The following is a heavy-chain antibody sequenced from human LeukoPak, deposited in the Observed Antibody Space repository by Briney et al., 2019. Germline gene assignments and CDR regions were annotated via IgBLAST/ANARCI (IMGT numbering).Heavy chain of an antibody. CDR3: ARGRYYYDSSGYPLYYFDY. CDR2: IYSGGST. D-gene: IGHD3-22*01. V-gene: IGHV3-53*01. CDR1: GFTVSSNY. J-gene: IGHJ4*02. Sequence: QPGGSLRLSCASSGFTVSSNYMGWVRQAPGKGVDWVSVIYSGGSTYYADSVKGRFTISRDNSKNTLYLQMNCLRAEDTAVYYCARGRYYYDSSGYPLYYFDYWGQGTLVAVSS.